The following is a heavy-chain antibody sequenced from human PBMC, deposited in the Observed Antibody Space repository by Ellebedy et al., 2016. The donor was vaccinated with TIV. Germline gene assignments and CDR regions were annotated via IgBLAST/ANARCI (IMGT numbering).Heavy chain of an antibody. CDR2: IKQDETEK. J-gene: IGHJ3*02. CDR1: GFIFSDYW. CDR3: ARGGGSRLNYAFDI. D-gene: IGHD3-10*01. Sequence: PGGSLRLSCAVSGFIFSDYWMSWVRQAPGKGLEWVANIKQDETEKYYVDSVNGRFTISRDNAKNSLYLQMNSLRAEDTAVYYCARGGGSRLNYAFDIWGPGTMVTVSS. V-gene: IGHV3-7*01.